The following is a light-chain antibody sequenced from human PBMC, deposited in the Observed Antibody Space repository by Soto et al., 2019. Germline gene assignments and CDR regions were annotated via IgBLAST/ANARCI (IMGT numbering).Light chain of an antibody. CDR3: QQRSSWPRIT. CDR2: DAS. J-gene: IGKJ5*01. CDR1: QSLGSD. Sequence: EIIMTQSPGTLSLSPGDTATLSCRASQSLGSDLAWYQQKPGQAPRLLIYDASNRATGVPARFSGSGSGTDFTLTISSLEPADFAVYYCQQRSSWPRITFGQGTRLEIK. V-gene: IGKV3-11*01.